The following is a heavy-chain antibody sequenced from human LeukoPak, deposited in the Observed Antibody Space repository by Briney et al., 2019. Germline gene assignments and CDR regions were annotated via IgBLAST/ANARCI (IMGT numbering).Heavy chain of an antibody. J-gene: IGHJ4*02. V-gene: IGHV3-48*03. Sequence: GGPLRLSCAASGFSFSSYEMNWVRQAPGKGLEWVSNISPSGSTKYYADSVKGRFTVSRDNAKNSLYLQMNSLRAGDTGVYYCTKLAVASADSRGQGTLVTVSS. CDR1: GFSFSSYE. CDR3: TKLAVASADS. CDR2: ISPSGSTK. D-gene: IGHD6-19*01.